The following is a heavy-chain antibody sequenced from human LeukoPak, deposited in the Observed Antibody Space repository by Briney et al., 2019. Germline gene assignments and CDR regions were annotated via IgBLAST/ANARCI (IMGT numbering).Heavy chain of an antibody. D-gene: IGHD6-6*01. CDR1: GYTFTAYA. Sequence: SVKVSCKASGYTFTAYAMIWVRQAPGQGLEWMGGIIPIFGTANYAQKFQGRVTITADKSTSTAYMELSSLRSEDTAVYYCARDTPEYSSSPYRIDPWGQGTLVTVSS. CDR2: IIPIFGTA. J-gene: IGHJ5*02. CDR3: ARDTPEYSSSPYRIDP. V-gene: IGHV1-69*06.